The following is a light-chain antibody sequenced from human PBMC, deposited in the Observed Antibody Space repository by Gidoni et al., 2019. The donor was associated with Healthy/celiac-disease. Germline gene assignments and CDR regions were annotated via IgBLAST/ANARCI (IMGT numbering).Light chain of an antibody. Sequence: DIVMTQSPDSLSVSLGERATINCKSSQSVLYSSNNKNYLAWYQQKPGQPPKLLIYWASTRESGVPDRFSGSGPGTDFTLTISSLQAEDVAVYYCQQYDSTPYTFVQGTKLEIK. CDR3: QQYDSTPYT. V-gene: IGKV4-1*01. J-gene: IGKJ2*01. CDR2: WAS. CDR1: QSVLYSSNNKNY.